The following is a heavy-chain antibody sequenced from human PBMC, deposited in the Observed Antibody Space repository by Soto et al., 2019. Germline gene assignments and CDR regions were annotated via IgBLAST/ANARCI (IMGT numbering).Heavy chain of an antibody. Sequence: PSETLSLTCSFSGDSVTSHYLTWIRQSPEKGLEWIGEIYHSGSTNYNPSLKSRVTISVDKSKNQFSLKLSSVTAADTAVYYCARFSSSSTINWFDPWGQGTLVTVSS. CDR2: IYHSGST. CDR3: ARFSSSSTINWFDP. CDR1: GDSVTSHY. J-gene: IGHJ5*02. D-gene: IGHD6-6*01. V-gene: IGHV4-59*02.